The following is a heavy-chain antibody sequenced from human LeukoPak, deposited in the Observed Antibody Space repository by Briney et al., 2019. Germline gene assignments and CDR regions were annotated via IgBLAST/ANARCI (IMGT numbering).Heavy chain of an antibody. CDR3: ASNYGSGSLLFDY. J-gene: IGHJ4*02. D-gene: IGHD3-10*01. CDR2: IKQDGSEK. V-gene: IGHV3-7*01. Sequence: GGSLRLSCAASGFTFSSYWMSWARQAPGKGLEWVANIKQDGSEKYYVDSVKGRFTISRDNAKNSLYLQMNSLRAEDTAVYYCASNYGSGSLLFDYWGQGTLVTVSS. CDR1: GFTFSSYW.